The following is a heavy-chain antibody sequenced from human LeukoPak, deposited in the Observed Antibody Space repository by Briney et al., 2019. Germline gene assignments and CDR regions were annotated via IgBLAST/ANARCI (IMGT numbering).Heavy chain of an antibody. CDR3: ARGELVGLGAISAGWIDP. J-gene: IGHJ5*02. V-gene: IGHV1-2*06. CDR2: INPNSGGT. CDR1: GYTFTGYY. Sequence: ASVEVSCKASGYTFTGYYMHWVRQAPGQGLEWMGRINPNSGGTNYAQKFQGRVTMTRDTSISTAYMELSRLRSDDTTVYYCARGELVGLGAISAGWIDPWGQGTLVTVSS. D-gene: IGHD1-26*01.